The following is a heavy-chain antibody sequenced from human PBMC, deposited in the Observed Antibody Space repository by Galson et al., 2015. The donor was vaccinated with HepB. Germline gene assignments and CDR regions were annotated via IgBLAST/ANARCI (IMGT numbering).Heavy chain of an antibody. Sequence: PRLSCAASGFTFSRYWMTWVRQAPGKGLEWVANIQQDGSEKYYVDSVKGRFTISRDNAKNSLYLQMDSLRAEDTAVYFCARDIFIQSWSGGMDVWGQGTTVTVSS. CDR2: IQQDGSEK. CDR1: GFTFSRYW. CDR3: ARDIFIQSWSGGMDV. V-gene: IGHV3-7*01. J-gene: IGHJ6*02. D-gene: IGHD5-18*01.